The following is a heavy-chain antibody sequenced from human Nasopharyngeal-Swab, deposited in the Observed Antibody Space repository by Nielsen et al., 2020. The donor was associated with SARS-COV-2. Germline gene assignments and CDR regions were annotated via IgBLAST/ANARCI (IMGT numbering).Heavy chain of an antibody. J-gene: IGHJ4*02. V-gene: IGHV4-34*01. CDR2: INHSGST. CDR1: GGSFSGYY. Sequence: SETLSLTCAVYGGSFSGYYWSGSRQPPGKGLEWIGEINHSGSTNYNPSLKSRVTISVDTSKNQFSLKLSSVTAADTAVYYCARVELRFLEWYDYWGQGTLVTVSS. D-gene: IGHD3-3*01. CDR3: ARVELRFLEWYDY.